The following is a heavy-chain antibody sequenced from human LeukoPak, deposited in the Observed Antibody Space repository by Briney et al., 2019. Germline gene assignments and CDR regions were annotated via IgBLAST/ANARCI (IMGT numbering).Heavy chain of an antibody. CDR1: GFPFSSYA. J-gene: IGHJ4*02. D-gene: IGHD2/OR15-2a*01. CDR3: ARDQPGTYTLSST. CDR2: ISGSGGST. V-gene: IGHV3-23*01. Sequence: GGSLRLSCASSGFPFSSYAMSWARQAPGKGLEWVSAISGSGGSTYYADSVKGRFTISRDNSKNTLYLQMNSLTAEDTAVYYCARDQPGTYTLSSTWGQGTLVTVSS.